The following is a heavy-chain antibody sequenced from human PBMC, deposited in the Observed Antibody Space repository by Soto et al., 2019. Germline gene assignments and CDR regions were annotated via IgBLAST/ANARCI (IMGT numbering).Heavy chain of an antibody. J-gene: IGHJ5*02. CDR1: GGSISSSSYY. CDR2: IYYSGST. V-gene: IGHV4-39*01. Sequence: LSLTCTVSGGSISSSSYYWGWIRQPPGKGLEWIGSIYYSGSTYYNPSLKSRVTISVDTSKNQFSLKLSSVTAADTAVYYCASPKIAFYNWFDPWGQGTLVTVS. CDR3: ASPKIAFYNWFDP. D-gene: IGHD3-3*02.